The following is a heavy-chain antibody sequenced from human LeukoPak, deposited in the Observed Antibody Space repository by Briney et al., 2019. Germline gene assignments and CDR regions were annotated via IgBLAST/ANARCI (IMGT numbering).Heavy chain of an antibody. J-gene: IGHJ3*02. V-gene: IGHV4-38-2*02. Sequence: SETLSLTCTVSGASISSGYYWAWIRQPPGKGLEWIGSLFHSGSTNYNPSLKSRVTISVDTSRKQFSLKLSSVTAADTAVYYCARDLYGDYAFDIWGQGTLVTVSS. CDR1: GASISSGYY. CDR2: LFHSGST. CDR3: ARDLYGDYAFDI. D-gene: IGHD4-17*01.